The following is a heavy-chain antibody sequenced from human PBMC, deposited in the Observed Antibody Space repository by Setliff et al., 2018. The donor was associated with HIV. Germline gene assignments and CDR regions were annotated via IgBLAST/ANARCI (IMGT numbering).Heavy chain of an antibody. CDR3: ATGYSSSWTPCDF. CDR2: INAGNGNT. CDR1: GYTFTHYP. Sequence: AASVKVSCKASGYTFTHYPMHWVRQAPGQRLEWMGWINAGNGNTKYSQNFQGRVTITSDTSASTAYMEMSNLRSEDTAVYFCATGYSSSWTPCDFWGQGTQVTVSS. V-gene: IGHV1-3*01. J-gene: IGHJ4*02. D-gene: IGHD6-13*01.